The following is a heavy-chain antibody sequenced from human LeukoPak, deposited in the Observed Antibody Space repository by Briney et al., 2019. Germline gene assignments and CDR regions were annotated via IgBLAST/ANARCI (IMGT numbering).Heavy chain of an antibody. J-gene: IGHJ5*02. CDR3: ARLSPWGYYGSGSYPRWFDP. CDR1: GDSITGYY. Sequence: SETLSLTCSVSGDSITGYYWGWIRQPPGKGLEWIGEINHSGSTNYNPSLKSRVTISVDTSKNQFSLKLSSVTAADTAVYYCARLSPWGYYGSGSYPRWFDPWGQGTLVTVSS. V-gene: IGHV4-34*01. D-gene: IGHD3-10*01. CDR2: INHSGST.